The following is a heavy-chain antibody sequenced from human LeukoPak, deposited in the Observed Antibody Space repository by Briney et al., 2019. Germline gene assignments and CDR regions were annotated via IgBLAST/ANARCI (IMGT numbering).Heavy chain of an antibody. CDR2: INPSGGST. CDR1: GYTFTSYY. Sequence: ASVKVSCKASGYTFTSYYMNWVRQAPGQGLEWMGIINPSGGSTSYAQKFQGRVTMTRDTSTSTVYMELSSLRSEDTAVYYCARGYCSGGSCYYYYYYYYMDVWGKGTTVTVSS. CDR3: ARGYCSGGSCYYYYYYYYMDV. D-gene: IGHD2-15*01. J-gene: IGHJ6*03. V-gene: IGHV1-46*01.